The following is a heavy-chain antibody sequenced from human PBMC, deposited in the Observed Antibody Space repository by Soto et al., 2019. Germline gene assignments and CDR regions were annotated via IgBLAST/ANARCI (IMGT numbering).Heavy chain of an antibody. J-gene: IGHJ4*02. CDR3: ATRAYYDINGYYEYYFDY. V-gene: IGHV3-23*01. CDR1: EFTFSNYG. D-gene: IGHD3-22*01. Sequence: GGSLRLSCAASEFTFSNYGMSWVRQAPGKGLEWVSGISAGGGNTYYADSVKGRFTISRDNSRNTLYLQMNSLRAEDTAVYYCATRAYYDINGYYEYYFDYWGQGSLVTVS. CDR2: ISAGGGNT.